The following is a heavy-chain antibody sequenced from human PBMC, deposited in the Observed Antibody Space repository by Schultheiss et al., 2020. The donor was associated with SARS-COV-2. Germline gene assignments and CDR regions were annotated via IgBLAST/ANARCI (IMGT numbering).Heavy chain of an antibody. CDR3: ARVEGGLVSRIIQPGWFDP. D-gene: IGHD3-16*01. V-gene: IGHV1-18*01. Sequence: ASVKVSCKASGGTFSSYAISWVRQAPGQGLEWMGWISAYNGNTNYAQKLQGRVIMTTDASTSTAYMELRSLRSDDTAVYYCARVEGGLVSRIIQPGWFDPWGQGTLVTVSS. J-gene: IGHJ5*02. CDR1: GGTFSSYA. CDR2: ISAYNGNT.